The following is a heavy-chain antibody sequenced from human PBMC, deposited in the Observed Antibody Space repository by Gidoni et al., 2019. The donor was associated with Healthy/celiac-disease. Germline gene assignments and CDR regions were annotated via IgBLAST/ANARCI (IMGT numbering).Heavy chain of an antibody. CDR2: IYYSGST. Sequence: QVQLQESGPGLVKPSETLSLTCTVSGGSISSYYWSWIRQPPGKGLEWIGYIYYSGSTNYNPSLKSRVTISVDTSKNQFSLKLSSVTAADTAVYYCARVQYSYGETTTFDYWGQGTLVTVSS. CDR3: ARVQYSYGETTTFDY. V-gene: IGHV4-59*01. CDR1: GGSISSYY. J-gene: IGHJ4*02. D-gene: IGHD5-18*01.